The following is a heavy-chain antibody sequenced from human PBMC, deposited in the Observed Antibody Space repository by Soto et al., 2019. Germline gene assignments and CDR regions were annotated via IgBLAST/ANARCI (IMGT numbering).Heavy chain of an antibody. CDR1: GYTFTSYG. CDR3: ARVVGEVRWGRAYYFDY. CDR2: ISAYNGNT. V-gene: IGHV1-18*01. Sequence: QVQLVQSGAEVKKPGASVKVSCKASGYTFTSYGISWVRQAPGQGLEWMGWISAYNGNTNYAQKLQGRVTMTTDTSTGTAYMELRSLGSDDTAVYYCARVVGEVRWGRAYYFDYWGQGTLVTVSS. J-gene: IGHJ4*02. D-gene: IGHD2-15*01.